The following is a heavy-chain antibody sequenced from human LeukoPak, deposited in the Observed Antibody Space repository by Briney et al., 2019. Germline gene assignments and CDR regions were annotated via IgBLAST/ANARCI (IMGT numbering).Heavy chain of an antibody. V-gene: IGHV1-18*04. CDR2: ISAYNGNT. J-gene: IGHJ1*01. CDR3: ARYCSSTSCYGYAEYFQH. CDR1: GYTFTSYG. Sequence: EASVKVSCKASGYTFTSYGISWVRQAPGQGLEWMGWISAYNGNTNYAQKLQGRVTMTTDTSTSTAYMELRSLRSEDTAVYYCARYCSSTSCYGYAEYFQHWGQGTLVTVSS. D-gene: IGHD2-2*01.